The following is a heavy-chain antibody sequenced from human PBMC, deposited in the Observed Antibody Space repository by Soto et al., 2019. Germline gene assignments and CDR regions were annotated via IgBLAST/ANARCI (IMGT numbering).Heavy chain of an antibody. CDR2: ITHSGRT. V-gene: IGHV4-34*01. D-gene: IGHD3-3*01. CDR3: ASTFKFETIFGVGRPDYFDY. Sequence: HVLLQQWGAGLLKPSETLSLTCAVYGGSFSGYYWSWIRQSPGKGLEWIGEITHSGRTNYNPSLTSRVTISVYKAKTQLSLKLVAVTAAATAVYYGASTFKFETIFGVGRPDYFDYWGQGTLGTVSS. CDR1: GGSFSGYY. J-gene: IGHJ4*02.